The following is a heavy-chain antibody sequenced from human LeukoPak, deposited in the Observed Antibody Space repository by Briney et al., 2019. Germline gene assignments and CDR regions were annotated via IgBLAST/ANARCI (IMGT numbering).Heavy chain of an antibody. CDR1: GFTFSSYS. CDR3: ARDHRAGATRDYYYYYYMDV. D-gene: IGHD1-26*01. J-gene: IGHJ6*03. Sequence: PGGSLRLSCAASGFTFSSYSMNWVRQAPGKGLEWVSSISSSSSYIYYADSVKGRFTISRDNAKNSLYLQMNSLRAEDTAVYYCARDHRAGATRDYYYYYYMDVWGKGTTVTVSS. V-gene: IGHV3-21*01. CDR2: ISSSSSYI.